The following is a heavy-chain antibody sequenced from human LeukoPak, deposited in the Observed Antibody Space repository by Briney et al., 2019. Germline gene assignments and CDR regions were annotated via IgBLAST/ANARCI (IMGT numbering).Heavy chain of an antibody. V-gene: IGHV1-3*01. J-gene: IGHJ4*02. CDR1: GYTFTSYA. CDR2: ISVGNGNT. Sequence: ASVKVSCKASGYTFTSYAMHWVRQAPGQRLEWMGWISVGNGNTNYSQKFQGIVTITRDTSASTAYMALSSLSSEDTAVYYCARDDSSGIPFDYWGQGTLVTVSS. CDR3: ARDDSSGIPFDY. D-gene: IGHD3-22*01.